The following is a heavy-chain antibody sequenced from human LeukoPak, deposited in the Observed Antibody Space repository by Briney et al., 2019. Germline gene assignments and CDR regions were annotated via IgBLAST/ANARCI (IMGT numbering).Heavy chain of an antibody. Sequence: ASVKVSCKASGYTFTSYGISWVRQAPGQGLEWMGWISAYNGNTNYAQKFQGRVTMTRDTSISTAYMELSRLRSDDTAVYYCARGLSSGWYITFDYWGQGTLVTVSS. V-gene: IGHV1-18*01. J-gene: IGHJ4*02. D-gene: IGHD6-19*01. CDR1: GYTFTSYG. CDR2: ISAYNGNT. CDR3: ARGLSSGWYITFDY.